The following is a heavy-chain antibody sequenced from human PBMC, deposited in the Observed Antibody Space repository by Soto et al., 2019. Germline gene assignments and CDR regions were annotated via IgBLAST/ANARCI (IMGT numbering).Heavy chain of an antibody. J-gene: IGHJ4*02. D-gene: IGHD3-3*01. CDR3: AKERNYAGWSGYRYFDS. CDR2: MSGSGGST. Sequence: DVQLLESGGGLVQPGGSLRLSCTASGFTFSNYAMSWVRQAPGKGLEWVSSMSGSGGSTYYADSVKGRVTITRDNSKKTLDLHMSSLRAEATAFYYCAKERNYAGWSGYRYFDSWGQGSLVTVSS. CDR1: GFTFSNYA. V-gene: IGHV3-23*01.